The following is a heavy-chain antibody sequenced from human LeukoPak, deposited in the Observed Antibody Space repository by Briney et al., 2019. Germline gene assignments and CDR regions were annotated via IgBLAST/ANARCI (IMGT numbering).Heavy chain of an antibody. CDR3: AKAQGETWKYVPFDY. CDR1: GFTFSCYY. D-gene: IGHD1-7*01. Sequence: GGSLRLSYAASGFTFSCYYMSWVRQAPGKGLEWVSIISGGGGSTYYPDSVKGQLTISRDNSQNTLYLQMNSLRAEDTAVYYCAKAQGETWKYVPFDYWGQGTLVTVSS. CDR2: ISGGGGST. J-gene: IGHJ4*02. V-gene: IGHV3-23*01.